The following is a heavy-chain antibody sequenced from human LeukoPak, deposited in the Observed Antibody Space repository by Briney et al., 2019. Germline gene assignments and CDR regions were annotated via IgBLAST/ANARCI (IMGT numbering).Heavy chain of an antibody. CDR2: IYSGGST. V-gene: IGHV3-53*01. D-gene: IGHD2-21*01. J-gene: IGHJ6*04. Sequence: GGSLRLSCAASGFTFSTNYMRWVRQAPGKGLEWVSVIYSGGSTYYADSVKGRFTISRDNSKNTVYLQMNSLRAEDTAVYYCARDHNCGGDCYSGMDVWGKGITVTVSS. CDR1: GFTFSTNY. CDR3: ARDHNCGGDCYSGMDV.